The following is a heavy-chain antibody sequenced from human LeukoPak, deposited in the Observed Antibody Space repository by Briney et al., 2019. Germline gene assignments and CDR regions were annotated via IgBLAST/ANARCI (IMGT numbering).Heavy chain of an antibody. J-gene: IGHJ6*03. Sequence: SETLSLTCAVYGGSFSGYYWSWIRQPPGKGLEWIGEINHSGSTNYNPSLKSRVTISVDTSKNQFSLKLSSVTAADTAVYYCARGDRYCSGGSCYSGEYYYMDVWAKATTVTVSS. CDR3: ARGDRYCSGGSCYSGEYYYMDV. CDR2: INHSGST. D-gene: IGHD2-15*01. V-gene: IGHV4-34*01. CDR1: GGSFSGYY.